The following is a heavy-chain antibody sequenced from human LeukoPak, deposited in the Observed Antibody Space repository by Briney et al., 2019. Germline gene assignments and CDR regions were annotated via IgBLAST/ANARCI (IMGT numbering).Heavy chain of an antibody. V-gene: IGHV3-15*01. CDR1: GFTFSNAW. Sequence: PGGSLRLSCAASGFTFSNAWMSWVRQAPGKGLEWVGRIKSKTDGGTTDYAAPVKGGFTISRDDSKNTLYLQMNSLKTEDTAVYYCTTGPQYYYDSSGYYGWGQGTLVTVSS. CDR3: TTGPQYYYDSSGYYG. CDR2: IKSKTDGGTT. J-gene: IGHJ4*02. D-gene: IGHD3-22*01.